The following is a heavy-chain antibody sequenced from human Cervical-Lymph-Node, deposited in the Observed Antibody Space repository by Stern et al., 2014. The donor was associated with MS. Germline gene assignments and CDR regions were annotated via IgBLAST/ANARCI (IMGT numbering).Heavy chain of an antibody. CDR2: IYSGGST. CDR3: ARDPGYDFWSGYYRD. J-gene: IGHJ4*02. Sequence: VQLVESGGGLIQPGGSLRLSCAASGFTVSSNYMSWVRQAPGKGLEWVSVIYSGGSTYYADSVKGRFTISRDNSKNTLYLQMNSLRAEDTAVYYCARDPGYDFWSGYYRDWGQGTLVTVSS. D-gene: IGHD3-3*01. V-gene: IGHV3-53*01. CDR1: GFTVSSNY.